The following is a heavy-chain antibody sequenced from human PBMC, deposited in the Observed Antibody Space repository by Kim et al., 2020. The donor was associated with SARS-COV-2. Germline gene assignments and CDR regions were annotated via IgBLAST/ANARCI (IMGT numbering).Heavy chain of an antibody. CDR1: GGSFSGYY. V-gene: IGHV4-34*01. Sequence: SETLSLTCAVYGGSFSGYYWSWIRQPPGKGLEWIGEINHSGSTNYNPSLKSRVTISVDTSKNQFSLKLSTVTAADTAGYYCARGTGYSSSWYGARNWIDP. J-gene: IGHJ5*02. D-gene: IGHD6-13*01. CDR2: INHSGST. CDR3: ARGTGYSSSWYGARNWIDP.